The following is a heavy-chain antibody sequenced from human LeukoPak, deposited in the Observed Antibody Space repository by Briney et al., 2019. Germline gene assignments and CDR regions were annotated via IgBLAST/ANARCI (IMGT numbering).Heavy chain of an antibody. CDR1: GFTFSNYW. D-gene: IGHD6-13*01. Sequence: GGSLRLSCAASGFTFSNYWMTWVRQAPGKGLEWVANIKEDGSEIFYVDSVKGRFTISRDNARNSLYLQMNSLRAEDTAVYYCARLSGYSSIDYWGQGALVTVSS. CDR2: IKEDGSEI. CDR3: ARLSGYSSIDY. V-gene: IGHV3-7*01. J-gene: IGHJ4*02.